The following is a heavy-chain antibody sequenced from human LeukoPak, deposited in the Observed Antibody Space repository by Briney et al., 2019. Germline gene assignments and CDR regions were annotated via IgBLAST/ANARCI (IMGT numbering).Heavy chain of an antibody. CDR2: IGNNGGGI. Sequence: GGSLRLSCAASGFTFSTYTMYWVRHPPGKRLEWVSIIGNNGGGIHYADSVKGRFTISRDNFKNTLYLQMNSLRVEDTAVYYCAIDPNWGTHSWGQGVLVTVSS. D-gene: IGHD7-27*01. CDR1: GFTFSTYT. CDR3: AIDPNWGTHS. V-gene: IGHV3-23*01. J-gene: IGHJ4*02.